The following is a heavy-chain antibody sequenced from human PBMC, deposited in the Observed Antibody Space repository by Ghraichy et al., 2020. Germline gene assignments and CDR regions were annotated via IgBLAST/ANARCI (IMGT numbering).Heavy chain of an antibody. Sequence: SETLSLTCTVSGGSISSYYWSWIRQPAGKGLEWIGRIYTSGSTNYNPSLKSRVTMSVDTSKNQFSLKLSSVTAADTAVYYCARGLDYYDSSGYYFDYWGQGTLVTVSS. J-gene: IGHJ4*02. V-gene: IGHV4-4*07. CDR1: GGSISSYY. D-gene: IGHD3-22*01. CDR3: ARGLDYYDSSGYYFDY. CDR2: IYTSGST.